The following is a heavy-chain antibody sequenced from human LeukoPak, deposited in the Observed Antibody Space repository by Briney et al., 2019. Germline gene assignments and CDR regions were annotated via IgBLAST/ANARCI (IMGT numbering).Heavy chain of an antibody. Sequence: SETLSLTCTVSGGSISSGGYYWSWIRQPPGKGLEWIGYIYHSGSTYYNPSLKSRVTISVDRSKNQFSLKLSSVTAADTAVYYCARDYVLRYFDWLLPVGYFDYWGQGTLVTVSS. D-gene: IGHD3-9*01. J-gene: IGHJ4*02. CDR1: GGSISSGGYY. V-gene: IGHV4-30-2*01. CDR3: ARDYVLRYFDWLLPVGYFDY. CDR2: IYHSGST.